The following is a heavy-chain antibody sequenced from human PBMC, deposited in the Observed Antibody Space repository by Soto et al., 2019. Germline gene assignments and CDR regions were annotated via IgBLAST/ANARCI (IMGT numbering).Heavy chain of an antibody. J-gene: IGHJ3*02. CDR2: ISYDGSNK. D-gene: IGHD3-10*01. V-gene: IGHV3-30*18. Sequence: QVHLVESGGGVVQPGRSLGLSCVVSGFTFSSYDMHWVRQAPGKGLEWVAIISYDGSNKYYADSVKGRFTISRDNSKNTLYLQMNSLRAEDTAVYYCAKVVTMVRGVINWADAFDIWGQGTMVTVSS. CDR1: GFTFSSYD. CDR3: AKVVTMVRGVINWADAFDI.